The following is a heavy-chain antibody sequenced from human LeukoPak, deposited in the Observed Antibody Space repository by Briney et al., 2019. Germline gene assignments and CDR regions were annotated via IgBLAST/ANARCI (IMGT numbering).Heavy chain of an antibody. CDR2: NTGETT. V-gene: IGHV3-53*03. CDR1: GGSISSYY. CDR3: TRGSFDM. Sequence: SSETLSLTCTVSGGSISSYYWSWVRQAPGKGLEWVSNNTGETTFYADSVKGRFTISRDFFNNTLFLQMNSLRDEDTAVYYCTRGSFDMWGLGTMVTVS. J-gene: IGHJ3*02.